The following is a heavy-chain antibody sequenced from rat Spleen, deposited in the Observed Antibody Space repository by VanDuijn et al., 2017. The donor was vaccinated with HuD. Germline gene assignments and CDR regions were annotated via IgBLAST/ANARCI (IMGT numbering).Heavy chain of an antibody. J-gene: IGHJ2*01. CDR2: ISYDGSST. CDR3: GRGGDTYCVDY. V-gene: IGHV5-7*01. CDR1: GFTFSNYD. Sequence: EVQLVESGGGLVQPGRSMKLSCAASGFTFSNYDMAWVRQAPKKGLEWVATISYDGSSTNYRDSVKGRFTISRDNAKSTLYLQMDSLRSEDTATYYCGRGGDTYCVDYWGQGVMVTVSS. D-gene: IGHD2-1*01.